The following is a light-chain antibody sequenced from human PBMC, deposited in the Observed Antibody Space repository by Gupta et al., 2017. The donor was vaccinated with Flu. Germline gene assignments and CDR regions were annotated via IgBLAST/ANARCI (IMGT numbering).Light chain of an antibody. Sequence: DLVMTQSPLSLPVTPGEPASISCRSSKSLLHSNGYNYLDWYLQKPGQSPQLLIYLGSNRASGVPDRFSGSGSGTDFTLKISRVEAEDVGVYYCMQALQTWTFGQGTKVEIK. CDR1: KSLLHSNGYNY. CDR2: LGS. J-gene: IGKJ1*01. V-gene: IGKV2-28*01. CDR3: MQALQTWT.